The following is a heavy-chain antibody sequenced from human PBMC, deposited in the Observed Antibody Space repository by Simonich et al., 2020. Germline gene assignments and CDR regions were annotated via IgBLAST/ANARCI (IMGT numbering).Heavy chain of an antibody. J-gene: IGHJ3*02. CDR2: RTPKSGGK. D-gene: IGHD7-27*01. Sequence: QVQLVQSGAEVKKPGASVKVSCKASGYTFTGYYMHWVRQAPGQGLEGMEWRTPKSGGKNYAQKFRGRVNMTRDTAINTDYSGLSRRRTDDTAVYYCERGARWTGDDAFDIWGQGTMVTVSS. CDR1: GYTFTGYY. CDR3: ERGARWTGDDAFDI. V-gene: IGHV1-2*02.